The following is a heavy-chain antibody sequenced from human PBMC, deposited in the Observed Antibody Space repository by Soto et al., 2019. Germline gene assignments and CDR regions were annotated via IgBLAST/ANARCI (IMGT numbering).Heavy chain of an antibody. CDR1: GGTFSSYA. J-gene: IGHJ6*04. V-gene: IGHV1-69*13. CDR2: IIPIFGTS. CDR3: ARDDSKLPNRGYLDWLPVEV. D-gene: IGHD3-9*01. Sequence: SVNVSCKASGGTFSSYAISCVRQAPGQGLEWMGGIIPIFGTSNYAQKFQGRVTITADESTSTAYMELSSLRSEDTAVYYCARDDSKLPNRGYLDWLPVEVWGKGNTVIVSS.